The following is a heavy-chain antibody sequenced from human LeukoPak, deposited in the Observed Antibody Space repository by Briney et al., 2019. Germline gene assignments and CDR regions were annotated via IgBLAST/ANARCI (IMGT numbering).Heavy chain of an antibody. J-gene: IGHJ4*02. CDR1: GFTFSSYA. V-gene: IGHV3-23*01. Sequence: PGGSLRLSCAASGFTFSSYAMSWVRQAPGKGLEWVSAISGSGGSTYYADSVKGRFTISRDNSKNTLYLQMNSLRAEDTAVYYCAKGSRTAIFKMGATDYWGQGTLVTVSS. D-gene: IGHD1-26*01. CDR3: AKGSRTAIFKMGATDY. CDR2: ISGSGGST.